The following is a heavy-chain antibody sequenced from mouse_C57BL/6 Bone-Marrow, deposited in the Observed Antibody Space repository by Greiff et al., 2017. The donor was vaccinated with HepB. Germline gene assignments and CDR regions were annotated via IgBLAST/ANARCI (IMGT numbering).Heavy chain of an antibody. CDR1: GFSLTSYG. Sequence: VKLMESGPGLVAPSQSLSITCTVSGFSLTSYGVHWVRQPPGKGLEWLVVIWSDGSTTYNSALKSRLSISKDNSKSQVFLKMNSLQTDDTAMYYCARGEDYYGSSLYAMDYWGQGTSVTVSS. CDR3: ARGEDYYGSSLYAMDY. V-gene: IGHV2-6*03. D-gene: IGHD1-1*01. CDR2: IWSDGST. J-gene: IGHJ4*01.